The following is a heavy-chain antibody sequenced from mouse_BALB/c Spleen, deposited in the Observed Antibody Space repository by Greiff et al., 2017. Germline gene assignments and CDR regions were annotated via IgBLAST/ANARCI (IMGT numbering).Heavy chain of an antibody. CDR1: GFTFSDYY. D-gene: IGHD2-4*01. CDR2: ISDGGSYT. Sequence: VQLKESGGGLVKPGGSLKLSCAASGFTFSDYYMYWVRQTPEKRLEWVATISDGGSYTYYPDSVKGRFTISRDNAKNNLYLQMSSLKSEDTAMYYCARAAGLRRAMDYWGQGTSVTVSS. CDR3: ARAAGLRRAMDY. V-gene: IGHV5-4*02. J-gene: IGHJ4*01.